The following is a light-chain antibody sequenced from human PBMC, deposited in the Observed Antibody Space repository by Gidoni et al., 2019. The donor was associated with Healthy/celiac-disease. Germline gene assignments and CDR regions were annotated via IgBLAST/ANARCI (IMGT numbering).Light chain of an antibody. CDR2: DAS. Sequence: EIVLTQSPAPLSSSPGERATLSCRASQSVSSYLAWYQQKPGQAPRLLIYDASNRATGIPARFSGSGSGTDFTLTISSLEPEDFAVYYCQQRSNWPLFTFGPGTKVDIK. V-gene: IGKV3-11*01. CDR3: QQRSNWPLFT. J-gene: IGKJ3*01. CDR1: QSVSSY.